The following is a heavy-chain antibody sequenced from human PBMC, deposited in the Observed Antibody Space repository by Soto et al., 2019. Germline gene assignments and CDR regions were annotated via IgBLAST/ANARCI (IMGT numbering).Heavy chain of an antibody. J-gene: IGHJ6*04. Sequence: EVLLLESGGGLVQPGGSLRLSCEASGFSFSSFAMNWVRQAPGKGLEWVSAIGDSGASTYYADSVKGRFTISRDNSRNTLYMQLRSLRAEDTAVYYCAKGVELAVWGNGTTVTVSS. V-gene: IGHV3-23*01. CDR2: IGDSGAST. CDR3: AKGVELAV. CDR1: GFSFSSFA.